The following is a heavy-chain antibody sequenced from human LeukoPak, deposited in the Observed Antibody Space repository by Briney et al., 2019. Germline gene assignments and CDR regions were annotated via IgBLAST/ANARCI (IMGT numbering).Heavy chain of an antibody. D-gene: IGHD6-19*01. V-gene: IGHV1-69*05. CDR3: ARGDSSGWYMRWFDP. CDR2: IIPIFGTA. J-gene: IGHJ5*02. CDR1: GGTFSSYA. Sequence: ASVKVSCEASGGTFSSYAISWVRQAPGQGLEWMGRIIPIFGTANYAQKFQGRVTITTDESTSTAYMELSSLRSEDTAVYYCARGDSSGWYMRWFDPWGQGTLVTVSS.